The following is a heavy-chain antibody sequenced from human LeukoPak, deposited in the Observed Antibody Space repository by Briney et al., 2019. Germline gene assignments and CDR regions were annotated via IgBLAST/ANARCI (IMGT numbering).Heavy chain of an antibody. CDR3: ARDGQSGSYHSPFDY. D-gene: IGHD1-26*01. V-gene: IGHV3-33*01. J-gene: IGHJ4*02. CDR1: GFTFSTYG. CDR2: IWYDGSDK. Sequence: PGGSLRLSCAASGFTFSTYGMHWVRQAPGKGLEWVAIIWYDGSDKYYADSVKGRFTISRDNSKNTLYLQMNSLRAEDTAVYYCARDGQSGSYHSPFDYWGQGTLVTVSS.